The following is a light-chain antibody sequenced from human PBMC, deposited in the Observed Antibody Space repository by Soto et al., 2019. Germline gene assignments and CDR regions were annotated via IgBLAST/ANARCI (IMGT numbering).Light chain of an antibody. Sequence: EIVMTQSPATLSVSPGERATLSCRASQSISSNLAWYQQKPGQAPRLLIYGASTRATGIPATFSGSGSGTEFPLTISTLQSEDFAVYYCQQYNNWPFTFGPGNKVDIK. V-gene: IGKV3-15*01. CDR2: GAS. J-gene: IGKJ3*01. CDR1: QSISSN. CDR3: QQYNNWPFT.